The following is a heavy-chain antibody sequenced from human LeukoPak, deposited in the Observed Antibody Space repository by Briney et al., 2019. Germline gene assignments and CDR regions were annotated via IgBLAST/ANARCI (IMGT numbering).Heavy chain of an antibody. J-gene: IGHJ4*02. CDR3: ASYPRSVDTPPFDY. D-gene: IGHD3-16*02. Sequence: ASVKVSCKASGYSFTAQYMHWLRQAPGQGLEWMGWFNPNNGDTKSAQNFLGRVIMTKDTSTTTAYMELSSLRSDDTAVYFCASYPRSVDTPPFDYWGQGTLVTVSS. CDR2: FNPNNGDT. CDR1: GYSFTAQY. V-gene: IGHV1-2*02.